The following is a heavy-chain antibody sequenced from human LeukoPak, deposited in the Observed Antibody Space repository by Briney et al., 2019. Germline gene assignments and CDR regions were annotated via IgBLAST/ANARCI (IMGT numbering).Heavy chain of an antibody. V-gene: IGHV3-48*01. CDR2: ISRSSTTI. D-gene: IGHD6-13*01. Sequence: GGSLRLSCAASGFTFSSYSMNWVRQAPGKGLEWVSYISRSSTTIYHADSVKGRFTISRDNARNSLYLQMSSLRAEDTAVYYCAKGEYSASWYSYWGQGALVTVSS. CDR1: GFTFSSYS. J-gene: IGHJ4*02. CDR3: AKGEYSASWYSY.